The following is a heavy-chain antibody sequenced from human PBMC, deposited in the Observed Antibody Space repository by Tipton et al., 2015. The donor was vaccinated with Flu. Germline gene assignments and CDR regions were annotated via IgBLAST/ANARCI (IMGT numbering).Heavy chain of an antibody. Sequence: QSGAEVKKSGASVKVSCKASGYTFTSYDIIWVRQATGQGLEYMGWMNPNNGNAGYAEKFLGRITMTGDTSISTAYMELSSLISEDTAVYYCAKSQHRPSRYYGMDVWGQGTTGTVSS. CDR3: AKSQHRPSRYYGMDV. J-gene: IGHJ6*02. CDR1: GYTFTSYD. CDR2: MNPNNGNA. V-gene: IGHV1-8*01. D-gene: IGHD3-16*02.